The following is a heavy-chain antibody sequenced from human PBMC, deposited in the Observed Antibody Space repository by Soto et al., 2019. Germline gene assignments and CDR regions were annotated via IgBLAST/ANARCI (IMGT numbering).Heavy chain of an antibody. CDR1: GFTFSSYG. J-gene: IGHJ4*02. CDR3: AKDLRDIVVVPAALDGAY. D-gene: IGHD2-2*01. V-gene: IGHV3-30*18. Sequence: GGSLRLSCAASGFTFSSYGMHWVRQAPGKGLEWVAVISYDGSNKYYADSVKGRFTISRDNSKNTLYLQMNSLRAEDTAVYYCAKDLRDIVVVPAALDGAYWGQGTLVTVSS. CDR2: ISYDGSNK.